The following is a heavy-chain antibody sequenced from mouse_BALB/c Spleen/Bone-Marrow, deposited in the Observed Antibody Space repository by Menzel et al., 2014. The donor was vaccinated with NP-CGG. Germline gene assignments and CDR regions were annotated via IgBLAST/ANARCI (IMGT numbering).Heavy chain of an antibody. J-gene: IGHJ3*01. CDR1: GYAFTNYL. D-gene: IGHD4-1*01. Sequence: QVQLKESGAELVRPGTSVKVSCEASGYAFTNYLIEWIKQRPGQGLEWIGVINPGSGGTNYNEKFKGKATLTADKSSSTAYMQLSSLTSGDSAVYFCARNANWLFTYWGQGTLVTVSA. CDR3: ARNANWLFTY. V-gene: IGHV1-54*01. CDR2: INPGSGGT.